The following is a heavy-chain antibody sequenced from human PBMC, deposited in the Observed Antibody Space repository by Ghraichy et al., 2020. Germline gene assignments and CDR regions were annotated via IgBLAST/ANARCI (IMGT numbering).Heavy chain of an antibody. J-gene: IGHJ5*02. V-gene: IGHV4-39*01. CDR3: ARRFYSYGSLTNWFDP. CDR2: IYYSGST. D-gene: IGHD5-18*01. Sequence: SETLSLTCTVSGGSISSSSYYWGWIRQPPGKGLEWIGSIYYSGSTYYNPALKSRVTMSVDTSKNQFSLKLSSVTAADTAVYYCARRFYSYGSLTNWFDPWGQGTLVTVSS. CDR1: GGSISSSSYY.